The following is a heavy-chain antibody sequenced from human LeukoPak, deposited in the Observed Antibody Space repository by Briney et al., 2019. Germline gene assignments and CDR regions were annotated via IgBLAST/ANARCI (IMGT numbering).Heavy chain of an antibody. CDR3: ARLLYSSGLTVMFDY. CDR1: GYTFTSYA. V-gene: IGHV7-4-1*02. D-gene: IGHD6-19*01. CDR2: INTNTGNP. Sequence: GASVKVSCKASGYTFTSYAMNWVRQAPGQGLEWMGWINTNTGNPTYAQGFTGRFVFSLDTSVSTAYLQISSLKAEDTAVYYCARLLYSSGLTVMFDYWGQGTLVTVSS. J-gene: IGHJ4*02.